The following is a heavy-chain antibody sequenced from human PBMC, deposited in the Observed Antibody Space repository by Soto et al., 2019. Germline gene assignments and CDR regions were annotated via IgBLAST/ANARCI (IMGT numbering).Heavy chain of an antibody. CDR2: IPYAGSNK. D-gene: IGHD2-15*01. J-gene: IGHJ2*01. Sequence: PGKGQERVADIPYAGSNKYTADSVKGRFTISRDNSKNTLYLQMNSLRAEDTAVYYCANFFFQAEDGIRDTVPVSAFLLNRSSDL. V-gene: IGHV3-30*18. CDR3: ANFFFQAEDGIRDTVPVSAFLLNRSSDL.